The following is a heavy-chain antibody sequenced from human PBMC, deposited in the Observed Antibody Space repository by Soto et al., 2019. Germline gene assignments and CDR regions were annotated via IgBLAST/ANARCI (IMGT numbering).Heavy chain of an antibody. CDR1: GFSLRTSGVG. V-gene: IGHV2-5*01. J-gene: IGHJ5*02. Sequence: SGPTLVNPTQTLTLTCIFSGFSLRTSGVGVGWIRQPPGKALEWLGFIYWNDDKRYSPSLKSRLTITKDTSKNQVVLTITNMDPVDTGTYYCAKSGSSGWYGWFDPWGQGTLVTVSS. CDR3: AKSGSSGWYGWFDP. CDR2: IYWNDDK. D-gene: IGHD6-19*01.